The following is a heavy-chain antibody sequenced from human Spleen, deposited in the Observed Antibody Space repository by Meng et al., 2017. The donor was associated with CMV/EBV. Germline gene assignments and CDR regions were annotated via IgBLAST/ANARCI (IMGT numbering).Heavy chain of an antibody. V-gene: IGHV1-2*02. CDR1: GYGFTGHD. CDR2: INPQSGGA. Sequence: KASGYGFTGHDIDWVRQAPGQGLEWMGWINPQSGGAKYAQKFQGRVTMTRDTSSNTVYMELSGLGSDDTGLYFCARERKPASSGYDFWGQGALVTVSS. J-gene: IGHJ4*02. CDR3: ARERKPASSGYDF. D-gene: IGHD6-19*01.